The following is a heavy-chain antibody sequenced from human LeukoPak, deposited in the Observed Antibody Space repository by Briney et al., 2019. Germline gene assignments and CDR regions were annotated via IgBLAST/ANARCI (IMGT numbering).Heavy chain of an antibody. Sequence: GSLRLSCAVSGFTFSSSSWMSWVRQPPGKGLEWIGSIYYSGSTYYNPSLKSRVTIAVDTPKNQFSLKLRSVPAADTAVYYCARSYSSSPGAFDIWGQGTMVTVSS. D-gene: IGHD6-6*01. CDR3: ARSYSSSPGAFDI. CDR1: GFTFSSSSW. CDR2: IYYSGST. V-gene: IGHV4-39*01. J-gene: IGHJ3*02.